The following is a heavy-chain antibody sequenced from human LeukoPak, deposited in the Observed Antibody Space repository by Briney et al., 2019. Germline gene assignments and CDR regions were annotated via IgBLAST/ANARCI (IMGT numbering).Heavy chain of an antibody. V-gene: IGHV1-2*02. CDR2: INPNSGGT. Sequence: GASVKVSCKASGYTFTGYYMHWVRQAPGQGLEWMGWINPNSGGTNYAQKFQGRVTMTRDTSISTAYMELSRLRSDDTAVYYCARARYNYDSSGYYPFYFDYWGQGTLVTVSS. CDR1: GYTFTGYY. D-gene: IGHD3-22*01. CDR3: ARARYNYDSSGYYPFYFDY. J-gene: IGHJ4*02.